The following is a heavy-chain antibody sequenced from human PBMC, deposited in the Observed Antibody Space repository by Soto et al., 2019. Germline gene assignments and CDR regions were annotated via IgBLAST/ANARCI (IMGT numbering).Heavy chain of an antibody. CDR1: GYTFTDYY. V-gene: IGHV1-2*02. CDR2: INPNSGGT. J-gene: IGHJ6*02. Sequence: XSVKVSFKASGYTFTDYYMHWVRQAPGQGLEWMGWINPNSGGTNYAQKFQGRVTMTRDTSISTAYMELNRLRSDDTAVYYCARDQSPSSGWPGMDVWGQGTTVTVSS. CDR3: ARDQSPSSGWPGMDV. D-gene: IGHD6-19*01.